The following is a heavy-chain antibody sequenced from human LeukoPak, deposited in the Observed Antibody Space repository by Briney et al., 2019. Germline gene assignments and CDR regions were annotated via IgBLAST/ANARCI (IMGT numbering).Heavy chain of an antibody. J-gene: IGHJ4*02. Sequence: GGSLRLSCAASGFTFSTYAMNWVRQAPAKGLEWVSTIGGGGPTTDYADSVKDRFTISRDNSKNTLYLQMNSLRAEDTAAYFXXXXXXGXXXXXXDSWGQGTLVTVSS. CDR2: IGGGGPTT. V-gene: IGHV3-23*01. CDR3: XXXXXGXXXXXXDS. CDR1: GFTFSTYA.